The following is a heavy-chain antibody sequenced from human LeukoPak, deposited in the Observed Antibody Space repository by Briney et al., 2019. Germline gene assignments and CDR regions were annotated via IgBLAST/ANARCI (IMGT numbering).Heavy chain of an antibody. Sequence: GRSPRLSCAASGFTFSSYAMHWVRQAPGKGLEWVAVISYDGSNKYYADSVKGRFTISRDNSKNTLYLQMNSLRAEDTAVYYCARGSYYDSSGLSWGQGTLVTVPS. CDR1: GFTFSSYA. V-gene: IGHV3-30*01. D-gene: IGHD3-22*01. CDR3: ARGSYYDSSGLS. CDR2: ISYDGSNK. J-gene: IGHJ4*02.